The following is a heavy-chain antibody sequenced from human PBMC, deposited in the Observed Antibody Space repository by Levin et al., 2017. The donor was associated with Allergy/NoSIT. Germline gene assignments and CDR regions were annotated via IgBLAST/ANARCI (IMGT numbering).Heavy chain of an antibody. CDR1: GLSFPDYG. CDR3: AALGSFDY. CDR2: ITSDGSHK. V-gene: IGHV3-30*05. J-gene: IGHJ4*02. Sequence: GGSLRLSCTASGLSFPDYGVHWVRQAPDKGLEWVAIITSDGSHKYYADSVRGRFTISRDNSRNTLYLEMNSLRVEDTAVYFCAALGSFDYRGLGTLVTVSS. D-gene: IGHD3-16*01.